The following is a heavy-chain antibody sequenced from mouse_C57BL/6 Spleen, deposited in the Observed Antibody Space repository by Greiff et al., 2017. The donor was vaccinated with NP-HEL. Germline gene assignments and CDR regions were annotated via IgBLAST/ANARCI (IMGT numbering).Heavy chain of an antibody. CDR2: ISGGGGNT. Sequence: EVMLVESGGGLVKPGGSLKLSCAASGFTFSSYTMSWVRQTPEKRLEWVATISGGGGNTYYPDSVKGRFTISRDNAKNTLYLQMSSLRSEDTALYYCARRIYDYDGGYFDYWGQGTTLTVSS. D-gene: IGHD2-4*01. CDR3: ARRIYDYDGGYFDY. V-gene: IGHV5-9*01. CDR1: GFTFSSYT. J-gene: IGHJ2*01.